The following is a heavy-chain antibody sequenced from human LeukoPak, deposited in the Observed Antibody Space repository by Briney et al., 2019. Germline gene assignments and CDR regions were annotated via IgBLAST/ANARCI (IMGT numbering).Heavy chain of an antibody. D-gene: IGHD5-18*01. J-gene: IGHJ4*02. CDR1: GFTFSSFS. CDR3: ARGAEVNTRDLDS. Sequence: NPGGSLKLSCVASGFTFSSFSMNWVRQAPGKGLEWVSVINSGSNSIYYADSVKGRFTISRDNAKNSLYLQMDSLRADDSAVYYCARGAEVNTRDLDSWGQGTLVTVSS. V-gene: IGHV3-21*01. CDR2: INSGSNSI.